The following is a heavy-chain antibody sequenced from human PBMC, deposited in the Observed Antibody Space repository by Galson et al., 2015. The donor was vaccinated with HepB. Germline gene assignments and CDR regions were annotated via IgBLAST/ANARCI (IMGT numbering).Heavy chain of an antibody. CDR2: ISDSTSYI. CDR3: ARFRDMDV. Sequence: SLRLSCAASGFTFSSYNMHWVRQAPGKGLEWVSSISDSTSYIYYADSAKGRFTISRDNAKNSLYLQMNSLRAEDTAVYYCARFRDMDVWGKGTTVIVSS. V-gene: IGHV3-21*01. CDR1: GFTFSSYN. J-gene: IGHJ6*03.